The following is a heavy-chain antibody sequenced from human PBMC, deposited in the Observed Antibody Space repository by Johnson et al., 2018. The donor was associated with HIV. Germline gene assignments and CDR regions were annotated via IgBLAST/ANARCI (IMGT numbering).Heavy chain of an antibody. V-gene: IGHV3-73*02. J-gene: IGHJ3*01. CDR2: IRNKANTYAT. D-gene: IGHD6-13*01. Sequence: VQLVESGGGLVQPGGSLKLSCAASGFTFSGSAMHWVRQASGKGLEWVGRIRNKANTYATAYAASVRGRFAISRDDSTNTLYLQMNSLRAEDTAVYYCARGGEYSSSLYAFDVWGQGTMVTVSS. CDR3: ARGGEYSSSLYAFDV. CDR1: GFTFSGSA.